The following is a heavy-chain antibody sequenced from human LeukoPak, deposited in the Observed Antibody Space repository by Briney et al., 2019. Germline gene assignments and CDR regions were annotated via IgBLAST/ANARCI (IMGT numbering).Heavy chain of an antibody. D-gene: IGHD6-19*01. CDR3: ARHASVDGNWPRPLDY. CDR1: GGSISSSNYY. J-gene: IGHJ4*02. Sequence: SETLSLTCTVSGGSISSSNYYWGWIRQPPGKVLEWVGNIYYSGSTYYKPSLKTRVTISVDTSKNQFSLKLTSVTAADTAVYYCARHASVDGNWPRPLDYWGQGSLVTVSS. CDR2: IYYSGST. V-gene: IGHV4-39*01.